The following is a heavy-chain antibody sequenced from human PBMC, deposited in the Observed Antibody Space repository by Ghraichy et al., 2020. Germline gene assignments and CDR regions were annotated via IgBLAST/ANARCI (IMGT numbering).Heavy chain of an antibody. CDR3: AREVPRITIFGVVIFSDGMDV. V-gene: IGHV3-7*01. J-gene: IGHJ6*02. D-gene: IGHD3-3*01. CDR1: GFTFSSYW. Sequence: ETLSLTCAASGFTFSSYWMSWVRQAPGKGLEWVANIKQDGSEKYYVDSVKGRFTISRDNAKNSLYLQMNSLRAEDTAVYYCAREVPRITIFGVVIFSDGMDVWGQGTTVTVSS. CDR2: IKQDGSEK.